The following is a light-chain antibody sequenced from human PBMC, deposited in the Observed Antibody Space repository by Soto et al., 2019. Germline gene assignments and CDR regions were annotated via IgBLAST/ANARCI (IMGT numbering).Light chain of an antibody. J-gene: IGLJ1*01. Sequence: QSALTQPASVSGSPGQSIAISCTGTSSDVGIYNYVSWYQQHPGKVPKLIIYEVTNRPSGVSNRFSGSKSGNTASLIISGLQAEDEADYYCTSYTSSSTYVFGTGTKLTVL. CDR1: SSDVGIYNY. V-gene: IGLV2-14*01. CDR2: EVT. CDR3: TSYTSSSTYV.